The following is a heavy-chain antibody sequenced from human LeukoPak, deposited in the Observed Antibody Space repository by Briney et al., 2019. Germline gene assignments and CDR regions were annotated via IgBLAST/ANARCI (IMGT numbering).Heavy chain of an antibody. CDR3: VSTAVDGGGLDY. J-gene: IGHJ4*02. CDR1: GYTFTSYY. Sequence: ASVKVSCKASGYTFTSYYMHWVRQATGQGLEWMGWMNTNSGNTGYAQKFQGRLTITKDTSISTAYMELNSLRSEDTAVYYCVSTAVDGGGLDYWGQGTLVTVSS. D-gene: IGHD6-19*01. CDR2: MNTNSGNT. V-gene: IGHV1-8*03.